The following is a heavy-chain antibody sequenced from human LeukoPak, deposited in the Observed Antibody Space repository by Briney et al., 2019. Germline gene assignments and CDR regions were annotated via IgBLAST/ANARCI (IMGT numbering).Heavy chain of an antibody. CDR3: ARDSSRSSSLDGMDV. J-gene: IGHJ6*02. CDR2: ISAYNGNT. V-gene: IGHV1-18*01. D-gene: IGHD6-13*01. Sequence: ASVKVSCKASGYTFTSYGISWVRQAPRQGLEWMGWISAYNGNTNYAQKLQGRVTMTTDTSTSTAYVELRSLRSDDTAVYYCARDSSRSSSLDGMDVWGQGTTVTVSS. CDR1: GYTFTSYG.